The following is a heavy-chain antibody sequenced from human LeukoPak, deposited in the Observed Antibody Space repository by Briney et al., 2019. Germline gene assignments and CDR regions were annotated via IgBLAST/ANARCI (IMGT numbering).Heavy chain of an antibody. V-gene: IGHV3-23*01. CDR3: ARTHSGDFDY. CDR2: ITASPIST. Sequence: GGTLRLSCAASGSTFSTYGMSWVRQAPGKGLAWVSSITASPISTYYADSVKGRFTISRDNSKNTLYLQMNSLRVEDTAVYYCARTHSGDFDYWGQGTLVTVSS. J-gene: IGHJ4*02. D-gene: IGHD6-19*01. CDR1: GSTFSTYG.